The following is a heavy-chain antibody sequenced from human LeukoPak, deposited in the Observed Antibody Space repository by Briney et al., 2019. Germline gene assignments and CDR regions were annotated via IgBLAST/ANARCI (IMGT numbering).Heavy chain of an antibody. V-gene: IGHV1-46*02. Sequence: ASVKVSCKASGYIFNKYFMHWVRQAPGQGLEWMGIINPSGGSTSYAQKFQGRVTMTRDTSTSTVYMELSSLRSEDTAVYYCAREGIAAAGTAFDYWGQGTLVTVSS. J-gene: IGHJ4*02. CDR2: INPSGGST. CDR3: AREGIAAAGTAFDY. CDR1: GYIFNKYF. D-gene: IGHD6-13*01.